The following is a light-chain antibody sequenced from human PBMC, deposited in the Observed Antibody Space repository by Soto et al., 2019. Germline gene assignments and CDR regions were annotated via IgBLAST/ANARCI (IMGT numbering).Light chain of an antibody. CDR3: SSYAGSNNLYV. CDR1: NKDVGGYNY. J-gene: IGLJ1*01. CDR2: EVS. Sequence: QSVPNEPSPASGAPGPSFPISCTGNNKDVGGYNYVSWYQQHPGKAPKLMIYEVSKRPSGVPDRFSRSKSGNTASLTVSGLQAEDEADYSCSSYAGSNNLYVFGTGTKVTVL. V-gene: IGLV2-8*01.